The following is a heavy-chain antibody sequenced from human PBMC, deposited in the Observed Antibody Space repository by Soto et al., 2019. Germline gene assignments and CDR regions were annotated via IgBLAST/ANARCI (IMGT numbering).Heavy chain of an antibody. Sequence: GESLKISCKGSGYSFTSYWISWVRQMPGKGLEWMGRIDPSDSYTNYSPSFQGHVTISADKSISTAYLQWSSLKASDTAIYYCARRRHGGYSSGSVYVWGMDVWGQGTRVTVSS. D-gene: IGHD5-18*01. V-gene: IGHV5-10-1*01. J-gene: IGHJ6*02. CDR3: ARRRHGGYSSGSVYVWGMDV. CDR1: GYSFTSYW. CDR2: IDPSDSYT.